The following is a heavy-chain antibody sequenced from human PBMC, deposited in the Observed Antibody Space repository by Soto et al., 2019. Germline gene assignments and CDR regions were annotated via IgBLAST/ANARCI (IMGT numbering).Heavy chain of an antibody. V-gene: IGHV1-69*01. CDR3: ARSQGSSTSLAIYYYYYYGMDV. D-gene: IGHD2-2*01. CDR2: IIPISGTA. Sequence: QVQLVQSGAEVKKPGSSVKVSCKASGGTFSSYAISWVRQAPGQGLEWMGGIIPISGTANYAQKLQGRVTITADEYTSTAYMEVSSLRSEDTAVYYCARSQGSSTSLAIYYYYYYGMDVWGQGTTVTVSS. J-gene: IGHJ6*02. CDR1: GGTFSSYA.